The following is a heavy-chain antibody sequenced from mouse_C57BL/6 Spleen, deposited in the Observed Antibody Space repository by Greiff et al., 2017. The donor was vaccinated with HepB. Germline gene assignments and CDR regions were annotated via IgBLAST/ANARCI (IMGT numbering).Heavy chain of an antibody. CDR2: IDPSDSET. CDR3: ASGYDGYYGEY. J-gene: IGHJ2*01. CDR1: GYTFTSYW. D-gene: IGHD2-3*01. Sequence: QVQLQQPGAELVRPGSSVKLSCKASGYTFTSYWMHWVKQRPIQGLEWIGNIDPSDSETHYNQKFKDKATLTVDKSSSTAYMQLSSLTSEDSAVYHCASGYDGYYGEYWGQGTTLTVSS. V-gene: IGHV1-52*01.